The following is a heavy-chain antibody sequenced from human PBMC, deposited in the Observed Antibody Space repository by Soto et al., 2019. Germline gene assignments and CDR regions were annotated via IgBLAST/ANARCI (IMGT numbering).Heavy chain of an antibody. V-gene: IGHV3-48*01. CDR3: ARERRVVAATPHYIDV. CDR1: GCRFSDYS. J-gene: IGHJ6*03. D-gene: IGHD2-15*01. Sequence: PGGSLRLSCAASGCRFSDYSMNWVRQAPGRGLEWVSYISSSSFTIHYADSVEGRFTISRDNSKNTLYLQMNSLRAEDTAVYYCARERRVVAATPHYIDVWGKGTTVTVSS. CDR2: ISSSSFTI.